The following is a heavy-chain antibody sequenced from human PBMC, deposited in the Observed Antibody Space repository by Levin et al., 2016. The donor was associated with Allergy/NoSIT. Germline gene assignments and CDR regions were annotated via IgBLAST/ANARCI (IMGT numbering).Heavy chain of an antibody. CDR3: ARGYPVAAHPLTYYYYYGMDV. D-gene: IGHD2-15*01. Sequence: WVRQAPGQGLEWMGWMNPNSGNTGYAQKFQGRVTMTRNTSISTAYMELSSLRSEDTAVYYCARGYPVAAHPLTYYYYYGMDVWGQGTTVTVSS. J-gene: IGHJ6*02. CDR2: MNPNSGNT. V-gene: IGHV1-8*01.